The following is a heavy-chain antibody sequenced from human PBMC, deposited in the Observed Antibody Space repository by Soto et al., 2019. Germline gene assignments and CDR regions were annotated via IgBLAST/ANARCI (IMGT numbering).Heavy chain of an antibody. D-gene: IGHD6-6*01. CDR2: IYLDDDK. J-gene: IGHJ4*02. Sequence: QITLKESGPTLVKPTQTLTLTCTFTGFSLSTSGVCVGWIRQHPVKALEWLALIYLDDDKRYSPSLKSRLTITKDTSKNQVVLTMNSMDPVDTATYYCAPGRQLVFDYWGQVTLVTVSS. CDR1: GFSLSTSGVC. CDR3: APGRQLVFDY. V-gene: IGHV2-5*02.